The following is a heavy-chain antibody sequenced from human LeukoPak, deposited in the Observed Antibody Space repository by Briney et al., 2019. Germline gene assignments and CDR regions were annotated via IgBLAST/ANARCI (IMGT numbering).Heavy chain of an antibody. CDR1: GGSFSGYY. J-gene: IGHJ5*02. CDR3: ARDLGGTVTNNWFDP. Sequence: SETLSLTCAVYGGSFSGYYWSWIRQPAGKGLEWIGRIYTSGSTNYNPSLKSRVTMSVDTSKNQFSLKLSSVTAADTAVYYCARDLGGTVTNNWFDPWGQGTLVTVSS. V-gene: IGHV4-59*10. CDR2: IYTSGST. D-gene: IGHD4-17*01.